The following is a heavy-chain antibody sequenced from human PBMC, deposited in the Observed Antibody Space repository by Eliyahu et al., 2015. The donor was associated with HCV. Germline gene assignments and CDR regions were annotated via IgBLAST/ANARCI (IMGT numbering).Heavy chain of an antibody. CDR3: AKETSKYYYDSSGYMGIVY. J-gene: IGHJ4*02. D-gene: IGHD3-22*01. CDR2: ISGSGGST. V-gene: IGHV3-23*01. CDR1: GFTFSSYA. Sequence: EVQLLESGGGLVQPGGSLRLSCAASGFTFSSYAMSWVRQAPGKGLEWVSAISGSGGSTYYADSVKGRFTISRDNSKNTLYLQMNSLRAEDTAVYYCAKETSKYYYDSSGYMGIVYWGQGTLVTVSS.